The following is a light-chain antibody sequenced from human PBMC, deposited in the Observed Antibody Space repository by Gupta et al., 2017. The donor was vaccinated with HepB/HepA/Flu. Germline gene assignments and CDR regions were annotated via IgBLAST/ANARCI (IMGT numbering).Light chain of an antibody. J-gene: IGKJ3*01. Sequence: DIQMTQSQSSLSASVGDRVTITCRASQSISSYLNWYQQKPGKAPKLLIYAASSLQSGVPSRFSGSGSGTDFTLTISRLQPEDFATYYCQQSYSTPFTFGPGTKVDIK. CDR2: AAS. CDR1: QSISSY. V-gene: IGKV1-39*01. CDR3: QQSYSTPFT.